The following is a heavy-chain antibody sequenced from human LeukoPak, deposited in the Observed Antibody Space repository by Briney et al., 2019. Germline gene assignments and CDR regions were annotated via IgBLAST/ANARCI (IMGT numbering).Heavy chain of an antibody. CDR3: ARDSDGYSSSWYYFDY. Sequence: PGGSLRLSCAASGFTFSDYYMSWIRQAPGKGLEWVSYISSSGSTIYYADSVRGRFTISRDNAKNSLYLQMNSLRAEDTAVYYCARDSDGYSSSWYYFDYWGQGTLVTVSS. D-gene: IGHD6-13*01. V-gene: IGHV3-11*01. CDR2: ISSSGSTI. J-gene: IGHJ4*02. CDR1: GFTFSDYY.